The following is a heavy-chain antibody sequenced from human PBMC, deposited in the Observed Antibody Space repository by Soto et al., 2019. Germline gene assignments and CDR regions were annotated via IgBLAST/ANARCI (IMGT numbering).Heavy chain of an antibody. V-gene: IGHV3-30*18. Sequence: SLRLSCAASGFTFSSYGMHWVRQAPGKGLEWVAVISYDGSNKYYADSVKGRFAISRDNSKNTLYLQMNSLRAEDTAVYYFAKSRDSGYFLDHAFDIWDQGTMVTVSS. CDR2: ISYDGSNK. CDR1: GFTFSSYG. J-gene: IGHJ3*02. CDR3: AKSRDSGYFLDHAFDI. D-gene: IGHD3-22*01.